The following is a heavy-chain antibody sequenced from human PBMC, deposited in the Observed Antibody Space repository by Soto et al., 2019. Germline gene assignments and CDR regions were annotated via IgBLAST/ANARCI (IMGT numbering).Heavy chain of an antibody. CDR1: GYTFTSYG. V-gene: IGHV1-18*01. D-gene: IGHD3-3*01. CDR2: ISAYNGNT. CDR3: ARAPLYDFWTGGFDP. Sequence: QVQLVQSGAEVKKPGASVKVSCKASGYTFTSYGISWVRQAPGQGLEWMGWISAYNGNTNYAQKRQGRVTMTTDTSTSTAYMELRSLRSDDTAVYYCARAPLYDFWTGGFDPWGQGTLVTVSS. J-gene: IGHJ5*02.